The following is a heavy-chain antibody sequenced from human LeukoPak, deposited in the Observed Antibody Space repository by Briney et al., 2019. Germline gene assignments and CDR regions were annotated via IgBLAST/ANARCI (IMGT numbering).Heavy chain of an antibody. CDR3: ARDGEGGHDY. CDR2: IKQDGSVK. J-gene: IGHJ4*02. CDR1: GFTSSNYW. D-gene: IGHD3-10*01. V-gene: IGHV3-7*01. Sequence: GGSLGLSCGVSGFTSSNYWISWVRQAPGEGLEWVANIKQDGSVKHYVDSVKGRFTISRDNAQNSVYLQMNSLRGEDTAVYFCARDGEGGHDYWGQGALVTVSS.